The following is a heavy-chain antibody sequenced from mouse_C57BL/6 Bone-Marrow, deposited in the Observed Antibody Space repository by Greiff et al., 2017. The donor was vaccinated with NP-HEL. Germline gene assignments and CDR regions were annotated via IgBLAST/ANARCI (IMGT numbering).Heavy chain of an antibody. D-gene: IGHD2-4*01. CDR2: ISSGGSYT. CDR3: ARHGYDYD. CDR1: GFTFSSYG. V-gene: IGHV5-6*01. Sequence: EVKLVESGGDLVKPGGSLKLSCAASGFTFSSYGMSWVRQTPDKRLEWVATISSGGSYTYYPDSVTGRFTISRDNAKNTLYLQMSSLKSEDTAMYYCARHGYDYDWGQGTTLTVSS. J-gene: IGHJ2*01.